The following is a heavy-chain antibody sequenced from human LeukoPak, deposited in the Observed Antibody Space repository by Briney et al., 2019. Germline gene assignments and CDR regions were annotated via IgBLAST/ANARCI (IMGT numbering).Heavy chain of an antibody. CDR1: GFSFSSYG. D-gene: IGHD3-22*01. CDR3: AKGYDSSGYYLDY. CDR2: MRSDGSTK. J-gene: IGHJ4*02. V-gene: IGHV3-30*02. Sequence: GGSLRLSCAASGFSFSSYGMHWVRQAPGKGLEWVAYMRSDGSTKYYADSVKGRFTISRDNSKKTLCLQMNSLRPEDTAVYYCAKGYDSSGYYLDYWGQGTLVTVSP.